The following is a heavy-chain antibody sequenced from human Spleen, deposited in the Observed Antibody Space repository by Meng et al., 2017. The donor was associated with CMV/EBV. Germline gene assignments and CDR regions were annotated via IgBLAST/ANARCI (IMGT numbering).Heavy chain of an antibody. Sequence: VYGGSCSGYYWSWIRQPPGKGLEWIGEISLSGTTNYNPSLKSRVTISEDTSKKQFSLKLNSVTAADTAVYYCASGNGYSYGYQFDYWGQGTLVTVSS. V-gene: IGHV4-34*01. CDR1: GGSCSGYY. D-gene: IGHD5-18*01. CDR3: ASGNGYSYGYQFDY. J-gene: IGHJ4*02. CDR2: ISLSGTT.